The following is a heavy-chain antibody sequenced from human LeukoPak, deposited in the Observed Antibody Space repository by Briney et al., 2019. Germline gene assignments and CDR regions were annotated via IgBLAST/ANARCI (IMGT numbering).Heavy chain of an antibody. CDR1: GFTFNDYW. V-gene: IGHV3-7*01. D-gene: IGHD1-26*01. CDR3: ARPALVGEIFEY. J-gene: IGHJ4*02. CDR2: IKQDGNDQ. Sequence: GGSLRLSCAASGFTFNDYWMSWVRQAPGKGLEWVADIKQDGNDQKYVDSVKGRFTISRDNTKNSLYLQMNSPRAEDTAVYYCARPALVGEIFEYWGQGTLVTVSS.